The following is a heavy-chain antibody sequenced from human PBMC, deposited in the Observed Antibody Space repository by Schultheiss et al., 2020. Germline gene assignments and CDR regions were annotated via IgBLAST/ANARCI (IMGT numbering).Heavy chain of an antibody. CDR1: GFSFRAYA. CDR3: ARGDGSSGWYFDY. CDR2: ISWNSDNI. Sequence: GGSLRLSCAASGFSFRAYAMTWVRQAPGEGLEWVSGISWNSDNIAYADSVKGRFTISRDNAKNTLYLQMNGLTADDMAVYYCARGDGSSGWYFDYWGQGTLVTAAS. D-gene: IGHD6-19*01. V-gene: IGHV3-9*03. J-gene: IGHJ4*02.